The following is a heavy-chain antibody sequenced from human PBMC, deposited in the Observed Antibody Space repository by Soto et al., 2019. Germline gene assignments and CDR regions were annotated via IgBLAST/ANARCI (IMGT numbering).Heavy chain of an antibody. J-gene: IGHJ4*02. CDR2: ISDSGGST. D-gene: IGHD3-16*01. V-gene: IGHV3-23*01. CDR3: AKGFGVLDS. Sequence: PGGSLRLSCAASGFTFNSYTMSWVRQAPGKGLEWVSGISDSGGSTYYADSVKGRFTISRDNSKNTLYLQMNSLRAEDTAVYFCAKGFGVLDSWGQGTLVTVSS. CDR1: GFTFNSYT.